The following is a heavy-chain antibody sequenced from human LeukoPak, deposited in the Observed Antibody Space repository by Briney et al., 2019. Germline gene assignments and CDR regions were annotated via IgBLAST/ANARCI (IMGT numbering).Heavy chain of an antibody. CDR2: ISYDGSNK. CDR3: ARDHEGY. Sequence: GGSLRLSCAASGFTISSYAMHWVRQAPGKGLEWVAVISYDGSNKYYADSVKGRFTISRDNSKNTLYLQMNSLRAEDTAVYYCARDHEGYWGQGTLVTVSS. V-gene: IGHV3-30*04. J-gene: IGHJ4*02. CDR1: GFTISSYA.